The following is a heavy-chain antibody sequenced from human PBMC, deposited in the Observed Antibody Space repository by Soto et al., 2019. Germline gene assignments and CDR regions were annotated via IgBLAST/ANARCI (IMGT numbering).Heavy chain of an antibody. CDR2: ISISSSDR. CDR3: VRGMNPLF. Sequence: GGSLRLSCAASGFTLRTYTMNWVRQAPGKGLEWVSSISISSSDRYYADSVRGRFTISRDNAKNALYLQMNSLRADDTAVYFCVRGMNPLFGGQGTLVTAS. J-gene: IGHJ4*01. CDR1: GFTLRTYT. V-gene: IGHV3-21*06.